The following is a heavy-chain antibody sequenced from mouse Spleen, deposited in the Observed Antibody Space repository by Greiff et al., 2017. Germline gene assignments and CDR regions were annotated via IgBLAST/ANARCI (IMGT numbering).Heavy chain of an antibody. J-gene: IGHJ4*01. Sequence: LKQPGSELVRPGASVKLSCKASGYTFTSYWMHWVKQRPGQGLEWIGNIYPGSGSTNYDEKFKSKATLTVDTSSSTAYMQLSSLTSEDSAVYYCTREVRGYAMDYWGQGTSVTVSS. CDR1: GYTFTSYW. CDR3: TREVRGYAMDY. CDR2: IYPGSGST. D-gene: IGHD2-14*01. V-gene: IGHV1S22*01.